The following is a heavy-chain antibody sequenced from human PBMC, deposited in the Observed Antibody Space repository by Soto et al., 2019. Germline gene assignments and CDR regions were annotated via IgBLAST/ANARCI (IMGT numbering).Heavy chain of an antibody. Sequence: PGGSLRLSCAASGFTFSSYAMSWVRQAPGKGLEWVSAISGSGGSTYYADSVKGRFTISRDNSKNTLYLQMNSLRAEDTAVYYCAKDIIVGATDAEYLQHWGQGTLVTVYS. CDR1: GFTFSSYA. D-gene: IGHD1-26*01. CDR2: ISGSGGST. CDR3: AKDIIVGATDAEYLQH. V-gene: IGHV3-23*01. J-gene: IGHJ1*01.